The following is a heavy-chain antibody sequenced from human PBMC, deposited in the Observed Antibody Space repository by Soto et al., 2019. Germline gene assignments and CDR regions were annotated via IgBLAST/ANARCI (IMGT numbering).Heavy chain of an antibody. D-gene: IGHD1-7*01. V-gene: IGHV3-20*04. Sequence: GGSLRLSCAASGFTFDDYGMSWVRQAPGKGLEWVSGINWNGGSTGYAKSVKGRLTISRDNAKNSLYLQMNSLRAEDTAVYYCAREPGTTSWFDPWGQGTLVTVS. CDR1: GFTFDDYG. J-gene: IGHJ5*02. CDR2: INWNGGST. CDR3: AREPGTTSWFDP.